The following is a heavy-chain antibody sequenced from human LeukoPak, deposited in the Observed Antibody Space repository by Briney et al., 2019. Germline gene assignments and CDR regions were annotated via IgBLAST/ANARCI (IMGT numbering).Heavy chain of an antibody. CDR1: GGSINSYY. V-gene: IGHV4-59*12. CDR3: AREEGYCSGGRCSDWFDP. J-gene: IGHJ5*02. D-gene: IGHD2-15*01. Sequence: SETLSLTCTVSGGSINSYYWSWIRQPPGKGLEWIGFIYYSGSTYYNPSLKSRVTISVDTSKNHFSLRLSSVTAADTAVYYCAREEGYCSGGRCSDWFDPWGQGTLVTVSS. CDR2: IYYSGST.